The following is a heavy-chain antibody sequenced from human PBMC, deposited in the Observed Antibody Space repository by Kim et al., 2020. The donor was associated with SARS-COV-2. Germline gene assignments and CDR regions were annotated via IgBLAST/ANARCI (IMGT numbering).Heavy chain of an antibody. CDR3: ARGLGTYYYYYMDV. V-gene: IGHV1-8*01. Sequence: AQKFQGRVTMTRNTSISTAYMELSSLRSEDTAVYYCARGLGTYYYYYMDVWGKGTTVTVSS. D-gene: IGHD1-1*01. J-gene: IGHJ6*03.